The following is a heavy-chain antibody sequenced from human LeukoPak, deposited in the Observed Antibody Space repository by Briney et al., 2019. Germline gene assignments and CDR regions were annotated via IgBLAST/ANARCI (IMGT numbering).Heavy chain of an antibody. D-gene: IGHD1-14*01. CDR2: ISVLTGDT. CDR3: AREATGRAFDP. J-gene: IGHJ5*02. V-gene: IGHV1-18*01. CDR1: GYNFNDFG. Sequence: ASVKVSCKASGYNFNDFGVTWVRQARGQGLEWMGWISVLTGDTNYAQKFQGRLTMTTDTSTDTAYMEMRSLRSDDTAVYYCAREATGRAFDPWGQGTLVVVSS.